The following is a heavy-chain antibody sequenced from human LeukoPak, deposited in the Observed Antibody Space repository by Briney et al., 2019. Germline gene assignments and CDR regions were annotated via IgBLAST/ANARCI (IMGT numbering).Heavy chain of an antibody. CDR2: IWYDASNR. CDR1: GFIFSKYA. CDR3: AKDPAPVRVVVTAIPTDC. J-gene: IGHJ4*02. Sequence: GGSLRLSCAASGFIFSKYAMHWVRQAPGKGLEWVAVIWYDASNRYYAESVKGRFTISRDNSKNTMYLQMNSLRAEDTAVYYCAKDPAPVRVVVTAIPTDCWGQGTLVTVSS. D-gene: IGHD2-21*02. V-gene: IGHV3-30*02.